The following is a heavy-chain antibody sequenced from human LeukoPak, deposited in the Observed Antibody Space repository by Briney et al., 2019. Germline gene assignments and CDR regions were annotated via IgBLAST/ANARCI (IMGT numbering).Heavy chain of an antibody. CDR2: ISSSSSTI. CDR3: ARDPPGIAAAGTHYFDY. Sequence: PGGSLRLSCAASGFTFSSYSMNWVRQAPGKGLEWVSYISSSSSTIYYADSVKGRFTISRDNAKNSLYLQMNSLRAEDTAVCYCARDPPGIAAAGTHYFDYWGQGTLVTVSS. D-gene: IGHD6-13*01. V-gene: IGHV3-48*01. CDR1: GFTFSSYS. J-gene: IGHJ4*02.